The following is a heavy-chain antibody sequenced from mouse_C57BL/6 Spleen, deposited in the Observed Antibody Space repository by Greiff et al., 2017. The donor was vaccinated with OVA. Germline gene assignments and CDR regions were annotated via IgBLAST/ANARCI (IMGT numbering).Heavy chain of an antibody. D-gene: IGHD4-1*01. CDR1: GYTFTDYY. CDR3: ASRTGTGYFDV. J-gene: IGHJ1*03. Sequence: VQLQQSGPVLVKPGASVKMSCKASGYTFTDYYMNWVKQSHGKSLEWIGVINPYNGGTSYNQKFKGKATLTVDKSSRSAYMVFNSLTSEASAVYYCASRTGTGYFDVWGTGTTVTVSS. V-gene: IGHV1-19*01. CDR2: INPYNGGT.